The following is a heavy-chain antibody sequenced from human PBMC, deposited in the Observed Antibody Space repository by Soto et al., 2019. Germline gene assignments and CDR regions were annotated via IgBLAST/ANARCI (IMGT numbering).Heavy chain of an antibody. Sequence: VQLVESGGGLVQSGGSLRLSCAASGFTFSSYWMSWVRQGPGKGPEWVANIKQDGSEIYYVDSVKGRFTISRDNAKSSLYLQMTSLRAEDTAVYHCAKPLSAIPGDSWGQGTLVTVSS. CDR2: IKQDGSEI. D-gene: IGHD2-2*01. V-gene: IGHV3-7*05. J-gene: IGHJ4*02. CDR1: GFTFSSYW. CDR3: AKPLSAIPGDS.